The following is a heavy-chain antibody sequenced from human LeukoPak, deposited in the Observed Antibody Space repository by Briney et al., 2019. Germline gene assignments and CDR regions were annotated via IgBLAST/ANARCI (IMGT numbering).Heavy chain of an antibody. V-gene: IGHV4-59*02. CDR3: ARDREYSSSGLVWFDP. D-gene: IGHD6-6*01. CDR1: SGSVSGYY. CDR2: IYYSGST. Sequence: SETLSLTCTVSSGSVSGYYWSWIRQPPGKGLEWIGYIYYSGSTNYNPSLKSRVTISVDTSENQFSLKLTSVTAADTAVYYCARDREYSSSGLVWFDPWGHGILVTVSS. J-gene: IGHJ5*02.